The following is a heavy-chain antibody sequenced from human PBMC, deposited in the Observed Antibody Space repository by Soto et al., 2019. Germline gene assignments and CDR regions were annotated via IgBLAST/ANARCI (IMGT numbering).Heavy chain of an antibody. D-gene: IGHD2-2*01. J-gene: IGHJ5*02. CDR1: GGSISNCGYY. Sequence: TLSLTYTVSGGSISNCGYYWIWIRQHPGKGLEWIGYIYYSGTTYYNPSLKSRVTISVDTSKNQFSLKLSSVSAADTALYYCARCSLVVVPAPGFDPWGRGTLVTVSS. CDR2: IYYSGTT. V-gene: IGHV4-31*03. CDR3: ARCSLVVVPAPGFDP.